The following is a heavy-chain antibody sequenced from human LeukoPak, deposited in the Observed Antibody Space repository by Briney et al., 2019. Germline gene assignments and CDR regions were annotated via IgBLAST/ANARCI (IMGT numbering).Heavy chain of an antibody. V-gene: IGHV3-48*01. CDR2: ISSGSYTI. CDR1: GFKLSSYS. Sequence: GGSLRLSCAASGFKLSSYSMKWVRQAPGKGLEWVSYISSGSYTIYYADSVKGRFTTARDNAKNSLYLQMNSLRAEDTAVYYCAREHGETTFDAFDIWGQGTVVSVSS. D-gene: IGHD1-7*01. CDR3: AREHGETTFDAFDI. J-gene: IGHJ3*02.